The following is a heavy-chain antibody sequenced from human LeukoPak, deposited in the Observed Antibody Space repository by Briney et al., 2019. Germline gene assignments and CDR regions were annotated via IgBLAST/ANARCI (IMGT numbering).Heavy chain of an antibody. CDR3: ARRGEDIVLMVYAKIYYFDY. Sequence: GGSLRLSCAASGFTFSSYSMNWVRQAPGKGLEWVSYISSSSSTIYYADSVKGRFTISRDNAKNTLYLQMNSLRAEDTAVYYCARRGEDIVLMVYAKIYYFDYWGQGTLVTVSS. CDR1: GFTFSSYS. V-gene: IGHV3-48*04. J-gene: IGHJ4*02. CDR2: ISSSSSTI. D-gene: IGHD2-8*01.